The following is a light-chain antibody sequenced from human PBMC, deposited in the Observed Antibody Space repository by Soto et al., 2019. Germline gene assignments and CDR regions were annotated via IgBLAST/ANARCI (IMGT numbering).Light chain of an antibody. CDR1: SSDVGGYNY. CDR2: DVS. Sequence: QSALTQPASVSGSPGQSITISCTGTSSDVGGYNYVSWYQQHPGKAPKLMIYDVSNRPSGVSNRFSGSKSGITASLTISGLQAEDEADYYCSSYTSSSLVFGGGTKLTVL. J-gene: IGLJ2*01. V-gene: IGLV2-14*01. CDR3: SSYTSSSLV.